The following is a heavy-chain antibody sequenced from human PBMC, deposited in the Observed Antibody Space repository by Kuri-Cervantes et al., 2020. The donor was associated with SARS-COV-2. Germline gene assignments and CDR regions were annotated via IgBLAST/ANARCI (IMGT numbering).Heavy chain of an antibody. CDR1: GFTFSSYW. Sequence: GESLKISCAASGFTFSSYWMSWVRQAPGKGLEWVAVISYDGSNKYYADSVKGRFTISRDNSKNTLYLQMNSLRAEDTAVYYCAREIQWAIFLEGILDYWGQGTLVTVSS. V-gene: IGHV3-30-3*01. CDR3: AREIQWAIFLEGILDY. J-gene: IGHJ4*02. CDR2: ISYDGSNK. D-gene: IGHD3-9*01.